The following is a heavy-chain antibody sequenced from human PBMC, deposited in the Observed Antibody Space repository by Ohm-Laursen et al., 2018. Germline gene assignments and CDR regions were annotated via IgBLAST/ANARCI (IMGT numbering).Heavy chain of an antibody. D-gene: IGHD1-26*01. Sequence: SLRLSCAASGFTFSSYGMHWVRQAPGKGLEWVAVISYDGSNKYYADSVKGRFTISRDNSKNTLYLQMNSLRAEDTAVYYCASFTSSGSYWDDAFGIWGQGTMVTVSS. CDR2: ISYDGSNK. CDR3: ASFTSSGSYWDDAFGI. J-gene: IGHJ3*02. CDR1: GFTFSSYG. V-gene: IGHV3-30*03.